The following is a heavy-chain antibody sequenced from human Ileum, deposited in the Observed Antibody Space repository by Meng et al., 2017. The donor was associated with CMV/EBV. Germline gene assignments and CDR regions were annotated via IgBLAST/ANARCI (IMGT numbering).Heavy chain of an antibody. Sequence: ASVKVSCKASGYTFTSYGISWVRQAPGQGLEWMGWISAYNGNTNYAQKLQGRVTMTTDTSTSTAYMELRSLRSDDTAVYYWARVGAPYCSSTSCYRIGANWFDPWGQGTLVTVSS. CDR1: GYTFTSYG. V-gene: IGHV1-18*01. CDR2: ISAYNGNT. J-gene: IGHJ5*02. D-gene: IGHD2-2*01. CDR3: ARVGAPYCSSTSCYRIGANWFDP.